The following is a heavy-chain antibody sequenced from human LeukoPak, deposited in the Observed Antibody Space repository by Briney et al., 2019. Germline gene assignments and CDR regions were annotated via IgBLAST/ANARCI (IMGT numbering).Heavy chain of an antibody. Sequence: GGSLRLSCAASGFTVSSNYMSWVCQAPGKGLEWVSVIYSGGSTYYADSVKGRFTISRDNSKNTLYLQMNSLRAEDTAVYYCARGDSSGYYYFEYWGQGTLVTVSS. CDR2: IYSGGST. V-gene: IGHV3-53*01. CDR1: GFTVSSNY. D-gene: IGHD6-19*01. J-gene: IGHJ4*02. CDR3: ARGDSSGYYYFEY.